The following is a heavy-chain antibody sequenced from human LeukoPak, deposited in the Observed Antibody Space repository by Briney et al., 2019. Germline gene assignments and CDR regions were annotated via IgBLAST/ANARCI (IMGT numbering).Heavy chain of an antibody. CDR2: IYYTGNT. CDR1: GDPLTGYY. Sequence: SETLSLTCTVSGDPLTGYYWGWIRQPPGKGLEWIGNIYYTGNTYYNPSLKSRVTISVDTSKNQFSLKVSSVTAADTAVYYCARVKDPGGYYYYYYMDIWGKGNTVTVSS. CDR3: ARVKDPGGYYYYYYMDI. V-gene: IGHV4-39*07. J-gene: IGHJ6*03. D-gene: IGHD3-16*01.